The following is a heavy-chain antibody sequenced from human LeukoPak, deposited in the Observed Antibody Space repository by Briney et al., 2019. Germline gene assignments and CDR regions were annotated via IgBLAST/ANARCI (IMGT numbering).Heavy chain of an antibody. Sequence: KPSETLSLTCTVSGGSISNYYWSWIRQPPGKELEWIGYFFYSGSTNYNPSLKSRVTISVDTSKNQFSLKLTSVTAADTAVYYCARGICPNGVCSFYPFDYWGQGTLVTVSS. CDR3: ARGICPNGVCSFYPFDY. CDR1: GGSISNYY. V-gene: IGHV4-59*01. CDR2: FFYSGST. J-gene: IGHJ4*02. D-gene: IGHD2-8*01.